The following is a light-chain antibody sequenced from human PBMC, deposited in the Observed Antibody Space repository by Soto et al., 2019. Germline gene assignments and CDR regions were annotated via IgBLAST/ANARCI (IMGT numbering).Light chain of an antibody. CDR1: QSVSSY. CDR3: QQHETLIT. CDR2: DAS. J-gene: IGKJ2*01. V-gene: IGKV3-11*01. Sequence: MLKLSAATLSLYKRERATLSCRASQSVSSYLAWYQQKPGQAPRLLIYDASNRATGIPARFSGSGSGTDFTLTISSLEPEDFAVYYCQQHETLITFCQG.